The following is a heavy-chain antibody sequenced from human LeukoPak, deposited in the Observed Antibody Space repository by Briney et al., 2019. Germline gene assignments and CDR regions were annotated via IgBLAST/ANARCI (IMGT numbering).Heavy chain of an antibody. Sequence: SETLSLTCTVSCGSISSSSYYWGWIRQPPGKGLEWIGRIYYSGSTYYNPSLKSRVTISVDTSKNQFSLKLTSVTAADTAEYFCARVSRGVRDENLPLDYWGQGNLGTVSS. D-gene: IGHD3-10*01. V-gene: IGHV4-39*01. CDR1: CGSISSSSYY. CDR3: ARVSRGVRDENLPLDY. CDR2: IYYSGST. J-gene: IGHJ4*02.